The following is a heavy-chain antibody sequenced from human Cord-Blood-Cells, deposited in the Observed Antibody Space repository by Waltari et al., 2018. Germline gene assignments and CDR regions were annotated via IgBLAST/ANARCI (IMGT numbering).Heavy chain of an antibody. D-gene: IGHD3-10*01. J-gene: IGHJ5*02. CDR2: IYYSGSP. Sequence: QLQLQESGPGLVKPSETLSLTCTVSGGSISSSSYYWGWIRQPPGKGLEGIGSIYYSGSPTHNPSLKSRVTISVDPSKNQFSLKLSSVTAADTAVYYCARQRLSSGRYYWRLVWFDPWGQGTLVTVSS. CDR3: ARQRLSSGRYYWRLVWFDP. CDR1: GGSISSSSYY. V-gene: IGHV4-39*01.